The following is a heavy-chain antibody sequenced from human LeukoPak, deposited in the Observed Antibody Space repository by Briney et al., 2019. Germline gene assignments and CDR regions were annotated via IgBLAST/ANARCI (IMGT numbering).Heavy chain of an antibody. Sequence: ASVKVSCKASGYTFTDYYMHWVRQASAHGLEWIGWVNRNCGGTGSAPTSQAWVAMTRDPYISTVYRELSRLTSYATPVYYCARAVVPAVAARRGLNYWGQGTLVAVSS. D-gene: IGHD6-6*01. V-gene: IGHV1-2*04. J-gene: IGHJ4*02. CDR2: VNRNCGGT. CDR3: ARAVVPAVAARRGLNY. CDR1: GYTFTDYY.